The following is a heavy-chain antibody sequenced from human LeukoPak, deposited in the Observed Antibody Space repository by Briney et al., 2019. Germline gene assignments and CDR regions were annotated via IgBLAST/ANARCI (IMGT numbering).Heavy chain of an antibody. V-gene: IGHV1-69*13. J-gene: IGHJ4*02. D-gene: IGHD3-22*01. Sequence: SVKVSCKASGGTFSSYAISWVRQAPGQGLEWMGGIIPIFGTANYAQKFQGRVTITAGESTSTAYMELSSLRSEDTAVYYCARGGRAYYYDSSGHDYWGQGTLVTVSS. CDR1: GGTFSSYA. CDR3: ARGGRAYYYDSSGHDY. CDR2: IIPIFGTA.